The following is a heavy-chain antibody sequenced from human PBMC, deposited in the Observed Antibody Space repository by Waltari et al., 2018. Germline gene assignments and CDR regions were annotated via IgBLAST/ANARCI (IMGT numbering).Heavy chain of an antibody. CDR2: IYSGGST. J-gene: IGHJ4*02. CDR1: GFTVRSHY. V-gene: IGHV3-66*02. D-gene: IGHD6-19*01. CDR3: ARDSSGWYGFDY. Sequence: EVQRVESGGGLVQPGGSLRLSCAASGFTVRSHYLSWVRQAPGKGLEWVSVIYSGGSTYYADSVKGRFTISRDNSKNTLYLQMNSLRAEDTAVYYCARDSSGWYGFDYWGQGTLVTVSS.